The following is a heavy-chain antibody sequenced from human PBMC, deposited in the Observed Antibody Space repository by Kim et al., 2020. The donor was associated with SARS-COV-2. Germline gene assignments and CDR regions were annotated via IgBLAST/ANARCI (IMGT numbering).Heavy chain of an antibody. V-gene: IGHV1-69*13. Sequence: SVKVSCKASGGTFSSYAISWVRQAPGQGLEWMGGIIPIFGTANYAQKFQGRVTITADESTSTAYMELSSLRSEDTAVYYCARDRPTDGSVSRGRNFWPSYYYYGMDVWGQGTTVTVSS. CDR3: ARDRPTDGSVSRGRNFWPSYYYYGMDV. CDR1: GGTFSSYA. D-gene: IGHD3-10*01. J-gene: IGHJ6*02. CDR2: IIPIFGTA.